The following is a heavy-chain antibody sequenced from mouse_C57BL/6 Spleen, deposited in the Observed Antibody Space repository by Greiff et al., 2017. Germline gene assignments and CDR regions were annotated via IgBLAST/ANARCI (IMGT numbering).Heavy chain of an antibody. Sequence: VQLQQPGAELVRPGSSVKLSCKASGYTFTSYWMHWVKQRPIQGLEWIGNIDPSDSETHYNQKFKDKATLTVDKSSSTAYMQLSSLTSEDSAVYYCARGDSNYGVYFDYWGQGTTLTVSS. V-gene: IGHV1-52*01. D-gene: IGHD2-5*01. CDR1: GYTFTSYW. CDR3: ARGDSNYGVYFDY. CDR2: IDPSDSET. J-gene: IGHJ2*01.